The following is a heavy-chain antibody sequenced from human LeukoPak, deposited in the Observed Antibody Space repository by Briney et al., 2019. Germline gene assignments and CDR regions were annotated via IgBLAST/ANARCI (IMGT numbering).Heavy chain of an antibody. CDR1: GDSLSSYY. CDR2: FYYCWSP. D-gene: IGHD6-13*01. Sequence: SETLSLTCTVSGDSLSSYYWSSIRQPPGKRLERIGYFYYCWSPNYNPSLKSRVTISVDTSKNQFSLKLSSVTAADTAVYYCAREKRSWYSPNLYYFYFWGQGTLVTVSS. V-gene: IGHV4-59*01. J-gene: IGHJ4*01. CDR3: AREKRSWYSPNLYYFYF.